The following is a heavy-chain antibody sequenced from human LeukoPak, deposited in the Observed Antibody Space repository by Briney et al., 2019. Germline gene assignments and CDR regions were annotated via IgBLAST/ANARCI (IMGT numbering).Heavy chain of an antibody. J-gene: IGHJ4*02. CDR2: IRYDGSNK. CDR3: ARAPREWLLGYYFDY. D-gene: IGHD3-3*01. V-gene: IGHV3-30*02. CDR1: GFSFSSYG. Sequence: PGGSLRPSCAAAGFSFSSYGMHWVRQAPGKGLEWVAFIRYDGSNKYYADSVKGRFTISRDNSKNTLYLQKNSLRAEDTAVYYCARAPREWLLGYYFDYWGQGTLVTVSS.